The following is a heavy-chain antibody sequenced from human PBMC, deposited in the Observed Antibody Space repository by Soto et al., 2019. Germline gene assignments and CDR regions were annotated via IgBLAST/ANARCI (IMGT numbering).Heavy chain of an antibody. CDR2: ISYDGSNK. CDR1: GFTFSSYA. D-gene: IGHD2-15*01. V-gene: IGHV3-30-3*01. Sequence: LRLSCAASGFTFSSYAMHWVRQAPGKGLEWVAVISYDGSNKYYADSAKGRFTISRDNSKNTLYLQMNSLRAEDTPVYYCEREMVVVVAASRCSWFDCWGRGPLVAVSS. CDR3: EREMVVVVAASRCSWFDC. J-gene: IGHJ5*01.